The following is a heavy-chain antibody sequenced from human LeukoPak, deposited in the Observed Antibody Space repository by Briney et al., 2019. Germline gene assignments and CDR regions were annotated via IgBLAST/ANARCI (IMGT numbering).Heavy chain of an antibody. V-gene: IGHV3-21*01. CDR2: ISSSSSYI. D-gene: IGHD1-26*01. J-gene: IGHJ6*03. CDR3: ARVVGATFYYMDV. CDR1: GFTFSSYG. Sequence: GGSLRLSCAASGFTFSSYGMNWVRQAPGKGLEWVSSISSSSSYIYYADSVKGRFTISRDNAKNSLYLQMNSLRAEDTAVYYCARVVGATFYYMDVWGKGTTVTVSS.